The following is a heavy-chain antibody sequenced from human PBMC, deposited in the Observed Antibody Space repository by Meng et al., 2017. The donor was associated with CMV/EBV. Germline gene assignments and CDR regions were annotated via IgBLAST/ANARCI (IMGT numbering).Heavy chain of an antibody. CDR1: GGTYSSYA. CDR3: ARSLYSSSPHFDY. J-gene: IGHJ4*02. V-gene: IGHV1-69*05. Sequence: RGSGGTYSSYAISWVRQAPGQGLEWMGGIIPIFGTADYEQKFQGRVTITTDESTSTAYMELSSLRSEDTAVYYCARSLYSSSPHFDYWGQGTLVTVSS. D-gene: IGHD6-6*01. CDR2: IIPIFGTA.